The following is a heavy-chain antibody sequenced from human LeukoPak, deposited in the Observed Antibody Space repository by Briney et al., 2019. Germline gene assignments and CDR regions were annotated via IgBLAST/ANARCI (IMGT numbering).Heavy chain of an antibody. J-gene: IGHJ4*02. Sequence: GGSLRLSCAASGFTFSSYAMNWVRQAPGKGLEWVAVISYDGSNKYYADSVKGRFTISRDNSKNTLYLQMNSLRAEDTAVYYCARGEADSYPHWFYWGQGTLVTVSS. CDR3: ARGEADSYPHWFY. CDR2: ISYDGSNK. V-gene: IGHV3-30-3*01. CDR1: GFTFSSYA. D-gene: IGHD5-18*01.